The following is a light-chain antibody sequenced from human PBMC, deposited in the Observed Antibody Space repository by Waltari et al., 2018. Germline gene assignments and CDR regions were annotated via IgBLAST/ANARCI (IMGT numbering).Light chain of an antibody. CDR3: AAYTSTNTVI. CDR1: NSDIGYYHY. Sequence: QSALTQPASVSGSPGQSTTISCTGTNSDIGYYHYVSWYQQYPGKAPKLMIFDVTRWPSGVSHRFSGSKSGNTASLTISGLQAEDEADYFCAAYTSTNTVIFGGGTKVTVL. J-gene: IGLJ2*01. V-gene: IGLV2-14*01. CDR2: DVT.